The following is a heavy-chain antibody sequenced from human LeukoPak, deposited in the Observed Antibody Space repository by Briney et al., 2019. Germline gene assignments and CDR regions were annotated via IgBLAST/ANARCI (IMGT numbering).Heavy chain of an antibody. D-gene: IGHD2-2*01. CDR2: INHSGST. V-gene: IGHV4-34*01. J-gene: IGHJ4*02. CDR3: ARATNDCSSTSCSLYYFDY. CDR1: GGSFSGYY. Sequence: SETLSLTCAVYGGSFSGYYWSWIRQPPGKGLEWIGEINHSGSTNYNSSLKSRVTISVDTSKNQFSLKLSSVTAADTAVYYCARATNDCSSTSCSLYYFDYWGQGTLVTVSS.